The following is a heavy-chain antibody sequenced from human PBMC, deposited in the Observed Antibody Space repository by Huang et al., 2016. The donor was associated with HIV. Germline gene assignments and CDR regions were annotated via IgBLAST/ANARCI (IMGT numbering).Heavy chain of an antibody. CDR3: AGKVGGIGLPLFDY. J-gene: IGHJ4*02. CDR2: IIPIFGTA. V-gene: IGHV1-69*01. Sequence: QVQLVQSGAEVKKPGSSVKVSCKASGGTFSSYAISWVRQAPGQGLEWRGGIIPIFGTANDEQKCQGRVTITADESTGTAYMDLSSLRSEDTAVYYCAGKVGGIGLPLFDYWGQGTLVTVSS. D-gene: IGHD2-15*01. CDR1: GGTFSSYA.